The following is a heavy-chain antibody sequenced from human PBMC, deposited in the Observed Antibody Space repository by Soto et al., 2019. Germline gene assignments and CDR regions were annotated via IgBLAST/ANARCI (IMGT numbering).Heavy chain of an antibody. CDR3: AYYRARTPGGRGGAGRHYKYYYYYMYV. V-gene: IGHV1-8*01. J-gene: IGHJ6*03. CDR1: GYTFTSYD. D-gene: IGHD3-10*01. Sequence: ASVKVSCKASGYTFTSYDINWVRQATGQGLEWMGWMNPNSGNTGYAQKFQGRVTMTRNTSISTAYMELSSLRSEDTAVYYCAYYRARTPGGRGGAGRHYKYYYYYMYVWGKGTTVTVSS. CDR2: MNPNSGNT.